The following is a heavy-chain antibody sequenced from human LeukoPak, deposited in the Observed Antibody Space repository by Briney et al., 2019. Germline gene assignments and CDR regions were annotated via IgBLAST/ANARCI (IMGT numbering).Heavy chain of an antibody. CDR3: ASTGYYDILTDAFDI. J-gene: IGHJ3*02. Sequence: GGSLRLSCAASGFTVSSNYMSWVRQAPGKGLEWVSVIYSGGSTYYPDSVKGRFTISRDTSKNTLYLQMNSLRAEDTAVYYCASTGYYDILTDAFDIWGQGTLVTVSS. CDR1: GFTVSSNY. CDR2: IYSGGST. D-gene: IGHD3-9*01. V-gene: IGHV3-66*02.